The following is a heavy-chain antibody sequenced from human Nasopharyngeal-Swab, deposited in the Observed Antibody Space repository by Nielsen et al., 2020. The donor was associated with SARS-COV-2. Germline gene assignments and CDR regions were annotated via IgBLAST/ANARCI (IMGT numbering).Heavy chain of an antibody. V-gene: IGHV6-1*01. Sequence: SETLSLTCAISGDSVSSHSAGWNWIRQSPSRGLEWLGRTLYRSKWYNDYAESVKSPIAVNPDTSKNQFSLQLNSVTPEDTAVYYCARGRDFSFDSWGQGTLVTASS. CDR2: TLYRSKWYN. D-gene: IGHD3-3*01. J-gene: IGHJ4*02. CDR3: ARGRDFSFDS. CDR1: GDSVSSHSAG.